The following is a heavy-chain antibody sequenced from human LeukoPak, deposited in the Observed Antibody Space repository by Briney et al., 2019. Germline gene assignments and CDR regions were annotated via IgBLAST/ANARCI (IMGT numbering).Heavy chain of an antibody. J-gene: IGHJ1*01. D-gene: IGHD3-22*01. V-gene: IGHV4-59*08. CDR3: ATGDSSGYYFAEYFQH. CDR2: IYYSGST. Sequence: PSETLSLTCTVSGGSISSYYGSWIRQPPGKGLEWIGYIYYSGSTNYNPSLKSRVTISVDTSKNQFSLRLSSVTAADTAVYYCATGDSSGYYFAEYFQHWGQGTLVTVSS. CDR1: GGSISSYY.